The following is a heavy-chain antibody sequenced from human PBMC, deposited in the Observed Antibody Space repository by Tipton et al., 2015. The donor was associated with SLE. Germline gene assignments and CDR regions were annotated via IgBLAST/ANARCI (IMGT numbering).Heavy chain of an antibody. V-gene: IGHV4-4*07. J-gene: IGHJ3*02. CDR3: ARVVYSFSDAFDI. D-gene: IGHD6-13*01. CDR2: IYASGST. Sequence: TLSLTCTVSGGSLSSYYWSWIRQPAGKGLEWIGRIYASGSTEYNPSLKSRVTISVDPSKNQFSLRLTSLTAADTAVYYCARVVYSFSDAFDIWGQGPLVTVSS. CDR1: GGSLSSYY.